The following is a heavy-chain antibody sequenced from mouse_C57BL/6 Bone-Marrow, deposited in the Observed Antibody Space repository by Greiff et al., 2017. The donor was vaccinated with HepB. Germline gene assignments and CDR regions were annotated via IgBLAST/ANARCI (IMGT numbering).Heavy chain of an antibody. J-gene: IGHJ4*01. D-gene: IGHD2-3*01. CDR1: GYTFTSYW. CDR2: IHPNSGST. V-gene: IGHV1-64*01. CDR3: ARRWLLAMDY. Sequence: QVQLQQPGAELVKPGASVKLSCKASGYTFTSYWMHWVKQRPGQGLEWIGMIHPNSGSTNYNEKFKSKAKLTVDKSSSTDCMQLSSLTSEDSAVYYCARRWLLAMDYWGQGTSVTVSS.